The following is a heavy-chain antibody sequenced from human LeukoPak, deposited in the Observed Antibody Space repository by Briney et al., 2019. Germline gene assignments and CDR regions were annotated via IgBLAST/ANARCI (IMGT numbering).Heavy chain of an antibody. CDR2: IYYSGST. V-gene: IGHV4-30-4*01. CDR3: ARGLYDSWSGYPSHWFDP. J-gene: IGHJ5*02. D-gene: IGHD3-3*01. Sequence: PSETQSLTCTVSGGSISSGDYYWSWIRQPPGKGLEWIGYIYYSGSTYYNPSLKGRVTISVDTSKNQFSLKLSSVTAADTAVYYCARGLYDSWSGYPSHWFDPWGQGTLVTVSS. CDR1: GGSISSGDYY.